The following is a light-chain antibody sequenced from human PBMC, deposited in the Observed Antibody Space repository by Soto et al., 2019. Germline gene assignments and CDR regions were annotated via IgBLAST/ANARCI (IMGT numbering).Light chain of an antibody. V-gene: IGLV2-23*01. Sequence: QSALTQPASVSGSPGQSITISCTGTRSDVGSYNLVSWYQQLPGKAPKLIISEGSKRPSGVSNRFSGSKSGNTAALTICGLPSEHEAHYSCCPYACITFVVFGTGKKVTV. CDR1: RSDVGSYNL. J-gene: IGLJ1*01. CDR3: CPYACITFVV. CDR2: EGS.